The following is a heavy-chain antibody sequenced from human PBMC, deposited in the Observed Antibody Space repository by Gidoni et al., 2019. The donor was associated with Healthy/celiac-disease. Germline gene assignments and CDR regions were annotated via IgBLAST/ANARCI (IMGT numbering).Heavy chain of an antibody. Sequence: EVQLVESGGGLVQPGGSLRLSCAASGFTFSSYSMNWVRQAPGKGLEWVSYISSSSSTIYYADSVKGRFTISRDNAKNSLYLQMNSLRAEDTAVYYCARALHIYYFDYWGQGTLVTVSS. CDR3: ARALHIYYFDY. V-gene: IGHV3-48*01. CDR2: ISSSSSTI. D-gene: IGHD2-21*01. J-gene: IGHJ4*02. CDR1: GFTFSSYS.